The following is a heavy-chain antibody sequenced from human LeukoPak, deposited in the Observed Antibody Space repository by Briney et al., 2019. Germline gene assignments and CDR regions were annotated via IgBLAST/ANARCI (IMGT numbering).Heavy chain of an antibody. D-gene: IGHD6-13*01. V-gene: IGHV4-39*02. Sequence: PSETLSLTCTVSGDSIFSTTYYWGWIRQPPGKGLEWIGSIFHSGSTYYNPSLKSRVTISVDTSKNQLSLRLRSVTAADTAVYYCAREGIAAAGTPSDYWGQGTLVTVSS. J-gene: IGHJ4*02. CDR2: IFHSGST. CDR1: GDSIFSTTYY. CDR3: AREGIAAAGTPSDY.